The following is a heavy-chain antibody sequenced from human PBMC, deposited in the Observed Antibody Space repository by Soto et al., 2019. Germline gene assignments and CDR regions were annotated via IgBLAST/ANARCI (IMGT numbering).Heavy chain of an antibody. J-gene: IGHJ2*01. Sequence: QVQLQESGPGLVKPSQTLSLTCTVSGGSISSGGYSWSWIRQHPGKGLEWIGYIYYSGSTYYNPSLKSRLTISVDTSKNQFSLKLSSVTAADTAVYYCARENGGAWYFDLWGRGTLVTVSS. D-gene: IGHD2-8*01. CDR2: IYYSGST. V-gene: IGHV4-31*03. CDR3: ARENGGAWYFDL. CDR1: GGSISSGGYS.